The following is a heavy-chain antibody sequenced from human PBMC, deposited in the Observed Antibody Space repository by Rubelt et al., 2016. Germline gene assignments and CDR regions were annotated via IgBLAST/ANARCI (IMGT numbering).Heavy chain of an antibody. Sequence: QVQLVQSGAEVKKPGASVKVSCKASGYTFTSYGISWVRQTPGQGLEWMGWINPNSGGTNYAHKFQGRVTMTRDTSISTAYMELSRLRSDDTAVYYCARDRNYYDSSGYPDYWGQGTLVTVSS. J-gene: IGHJ4*02. CDR2: INPNSGGT. CDR1: GYTFTSYG. D-gene: IGHD3-22*01. V-gene: IGHV1-2*02. CDR3: ARDRNYYDSSGYPDY.